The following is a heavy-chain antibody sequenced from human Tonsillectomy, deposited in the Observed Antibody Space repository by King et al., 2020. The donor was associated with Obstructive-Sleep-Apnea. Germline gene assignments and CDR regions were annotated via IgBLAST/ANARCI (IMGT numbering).Heavy chain of an antibody. D-gene: IGHD3-10*01. CDR2: INTRGTT. J-gene: IGHJ4*02. CDR1: GFTFSNYA. V-gene: IGHV3-23*04. CDR3: AKEGGGSGIYWIDS. Sequence: VQLVESGGGMVQPGGSLRLSCLASGFTFSNYAISWVRQAPGKGLEWVSAINTRGTTFYAGSVRGRLTISRDNSKYTVNLQVNSLSAEDTALYYCAKEGGGSGIYWIDSWGQGTLVTVSS.